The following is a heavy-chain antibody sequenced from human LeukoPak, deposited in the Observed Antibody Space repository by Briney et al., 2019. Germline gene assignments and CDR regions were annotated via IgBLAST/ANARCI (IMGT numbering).Heavy chain of an antibody. CDR1: GFTFSSHS. J-gene: IGHJ4*02. V-gene: IGHV3-48*02. CDR3: ARLSTVATPGFDY. CDR2: ISSSSSTT. Sequence: GGSLRLSCAASGFTFSSHSMNWVRQAPGKGLGWVSYISSSSSTTYYADSVKGRFTISRDNAKNSLYLQMNSLTDEDTAVYYCARLSTVATPGFDYWGQGTLVTVSS. D-gene: IGHD4-23*01.